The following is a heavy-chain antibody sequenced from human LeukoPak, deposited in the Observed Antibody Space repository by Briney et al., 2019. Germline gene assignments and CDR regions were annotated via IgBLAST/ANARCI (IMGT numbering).Heavy chain of an antibody. CDR1: GYTFTSYD. Sequence: GASVKVSCKASGYTFTSYDINWVRQATGQGLEWMGWMNPNSGNTGYAQKFQGRATMTRNTSISTAYMELSSLRSEDTAVYYCARGRGQNDFWSGYSGYWGQGTLVTVSS. J-gene: IGHJ4*02. CDR3: ARGRGQNDFWSGYSGY. V-gene: IGHV1-8*01. D-gene: IGHD3-3*01. CDR2: MNPNSGNT.